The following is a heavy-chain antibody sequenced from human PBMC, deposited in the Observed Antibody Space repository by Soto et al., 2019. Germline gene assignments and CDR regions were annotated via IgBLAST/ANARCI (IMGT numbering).Heavy chain of an antibody. D-gene: IGHD3-3*01. CDR2: IRSKAYGGTT. Sequence: GGSLRLSCTASGFTFGDYAMSWFRQAPGKGLEWVGFIRSKAYGGTTEYAASVKGRFTISRDDSKSIAYLQMNSLKTEDTAVYYCIKATIFGAVTIDDWGQGTRVTVSS. V-gene: IGHV3-49*03. J-gene: IGHJ4*02. CDR3: IKATIFGAVTIDD. CDR1: GFTFGDYA.